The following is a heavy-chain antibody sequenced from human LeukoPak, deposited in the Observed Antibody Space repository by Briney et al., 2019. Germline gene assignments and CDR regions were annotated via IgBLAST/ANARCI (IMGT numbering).Heavy chain of an antibody. V-gene: IGHV4-59*08. CDR2: IYDSGSI. J-gene: IGHJ4*02. D-gene: IGHD6-19*01. CDR1: GGSISSFY. Sequence: SETLSLTCTVSGGSISSFYWNWIRQPPGKGLEWIGYIYDSGSIIYNPSLKSRVTISLDTSKNQSSVRLSSMTAADTAVYYCARGRRAGGGWPFFDSWGQGTLVSVSS. CDR3: ARGRRAGGGWPFFDS.